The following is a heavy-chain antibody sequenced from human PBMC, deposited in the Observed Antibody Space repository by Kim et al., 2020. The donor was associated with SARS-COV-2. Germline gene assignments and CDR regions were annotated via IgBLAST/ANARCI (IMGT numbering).Heavy chain of an antibody. CDR2: IYYSGST. V-gene: IGHV4-39*01. CDR3: ARHTNNYYGSGHDY. J-gene: IGHJ4*02. D-gene: IGHD3-10*01. CDR1: GGSISSSSYY. Sequence: SETLSLTCTVSGGSISSSSYYWGWIRQPPGRGLEWIGSIYYSGSTYYNPSLKSRVTISVDTSKNQFSLKLSSVTAADTAVYYCARHTNNYYGSGHDYWGQGTLVTVSS.